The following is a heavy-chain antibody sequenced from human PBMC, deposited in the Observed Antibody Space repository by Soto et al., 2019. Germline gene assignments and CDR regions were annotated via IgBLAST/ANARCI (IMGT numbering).Heavy chain of an antibody. CDR2: IYWNDDK. CDR1: GFSLSTSGVG. D-gene: IGHD3-10*01. J-gene: IGHJ4*02. V-gene: IGHV2-5*01. CDR3: AHSRQGFGELLFGY. Sequence: QITLKESGPTLVKPTQTLTLTCTFSGFSLSTSGVGVGWIRQPPGKALEWLALIYWNDDKRYSPSLKSRLTITKDTSKNQVVLTMTNMDPVDTAPYYCAHSRQGFGELLFGYWGQGTLVTVSS.